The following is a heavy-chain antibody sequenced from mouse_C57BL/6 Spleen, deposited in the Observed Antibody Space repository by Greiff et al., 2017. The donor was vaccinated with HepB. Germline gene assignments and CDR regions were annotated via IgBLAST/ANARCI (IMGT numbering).Heavy chain of an antibody. CDR3: ARQKVTGRDFDY. Sequence: QVQLQQPGAELVMPGASVKLSCKASGYTFTSYWMHWVKQRPGQGLEWIGEIDPSDSYTNYNQKFKGKSTLTVDKSSSTAYMQLSSLTSEDSAVYYCARQKVTGRDFDYWGQGTTLTVSS. CDR2: IDPSDSYT. D-gene: IGHD2-1*01. J-gene: IGHJ2*01. V-gene: IGHV1-69*01. CDR1: GYTFTSYW.